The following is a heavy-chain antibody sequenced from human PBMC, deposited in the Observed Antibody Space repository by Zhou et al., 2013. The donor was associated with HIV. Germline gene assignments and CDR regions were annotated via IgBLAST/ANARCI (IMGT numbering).Heavy chain of an antibody. CDR1: GYTFTSYG. CDR3: ARDLRGGYYDSSGYYFDY. D-gene: IGHD3-22*01. CDR2: ISAYNGNT. V-gene: IGHV1-18*01. Sequence: QVQLVQSGAEVKKPGASVKVSCKASGYTFTSYGISWVRQAPGQGLEWMGWISAYNGNTNYAQKLQGRVTMTTDTSTSTAYMELRSLRSDDTAVYYCARDLRGGYYDSSGYYFDYWGQGTLVTVSS. J-gene: IGHJ4*02.